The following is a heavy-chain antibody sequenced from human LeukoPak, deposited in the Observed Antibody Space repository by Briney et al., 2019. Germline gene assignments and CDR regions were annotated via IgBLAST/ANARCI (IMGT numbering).Heavy chain of an antibody. Sequence: SETLSLTCAVYGGSFSGYYWSWIRQPPGKGLEWIGEINHSGSTNYNPSLKSRVTISEDTSKNQFSLKLSSVTAADTAVYYCARGGYYDILDYWGQGTLVTVSS. V-gene: IGHV4-34*01. CDR1: GGSFSGYY. CDR2: INHSGST. CDR3: ARGGYYDILDY. J-gene: IGHJ4*02. D-gene: IGHD3-9*01.